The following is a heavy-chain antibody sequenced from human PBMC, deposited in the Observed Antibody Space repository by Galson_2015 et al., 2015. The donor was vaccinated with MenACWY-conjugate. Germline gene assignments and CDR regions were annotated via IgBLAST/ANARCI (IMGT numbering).Heavy chain of an antibody. D-gene: IGHD6-19*01. V-gene: IGHV3-23*01. Sequence: SLRLSCAASGFTFINYAVAWVRQPPGKGLEWVSAISSSGSNTYYADSARGRFAISRDNSKNTVYLHLSSLRAEDTAIYFCARRTGWGTNQPPDLDFWGQGTLVTVSS. J-gene: IGHJ4*02. CDR1: GFTFINYA. CDR2: ISSSGSNT. CDR3: ARRTGWGTNQPPDLDF.